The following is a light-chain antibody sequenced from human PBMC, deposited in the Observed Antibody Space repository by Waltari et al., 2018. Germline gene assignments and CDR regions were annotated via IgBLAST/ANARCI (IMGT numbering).Light chain of an antibody. Sequence: IGMTQSPLSLPVTPGEPAPICCRSSHSLLRSNGYTSLDWYLQKPGQSPQLLIYLGSNRASGVPDRFSGSGTDTDFTLNISRVKAEDVGVYYCMQAIQTTPTFGQGTKVEIK. CDR2: LGS. V-gene: IGKV2-28*01. J-gene: IGKJ1*01. CDR3: MQAIQTTPT. CDR1: HSLLRSNGYTS.